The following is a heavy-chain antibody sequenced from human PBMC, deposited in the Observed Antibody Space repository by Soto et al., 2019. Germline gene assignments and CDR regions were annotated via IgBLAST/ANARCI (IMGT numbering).Heavy chain of an antibody. J-gene: IGHJ3*02. Sequence: ASVKVSCKASGYTFISYGGSWVRQAPGQGLEWMGWISGNTGKTNYAQKFQGRVTITADESTSTAYMELSSLRSEDTAVYYCARDRIEMATDDAFDIWGQGTMVTVSS. CDR1: GYTFISYG. CDR2: ISGNTGKT. CDR3: ARDRIEMATDDAFDI. D-gene: IGHD5-12*01. V-gene: IGHV1-18*01.